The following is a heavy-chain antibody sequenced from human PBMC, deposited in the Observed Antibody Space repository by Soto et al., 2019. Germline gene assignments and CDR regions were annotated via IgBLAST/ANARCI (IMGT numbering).Heavy chain of an antibody. CDR1: GGSISSGGYY. CDR3: ARDLRSYGMDV. Sequence: QVQLQESGPGLVKPSQTLSLTCTVSGGSISSGGYYWSWIRQHPGKGLEWIGYIYYSGSTYYNPSLKSRVTXPXXTSKNQFSLKLSSVTAADTAVYYCARDLRSYGMDVWGQGTTVTVSS. CDR2: IYYSGST. V-gene: IGHV4-31*03. J-gene: IGHJ6*02.